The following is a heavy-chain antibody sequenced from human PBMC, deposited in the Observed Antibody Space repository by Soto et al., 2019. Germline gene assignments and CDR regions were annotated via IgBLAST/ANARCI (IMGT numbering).Heavy chain of an antibody. Sequence: SQTLSLTCAISGDSVSSNSAAWNWIRQSPSRGLEWLGRTYYRSKWYNDYAVSVKSRVTINPYTSKKQFSLQLNSVTPEDTAVYYCAREVESPYGDLYFDYWGQGTLVTVSS. D-gene: IGHD4-17*01. V-gene: IGHV6-1*01. CDR2: TYYRSKWYN. J-gene: IGHJ4*02. CDR1: GDSVSSNSAA. CDR3: AREVESPYGDLYFDY.